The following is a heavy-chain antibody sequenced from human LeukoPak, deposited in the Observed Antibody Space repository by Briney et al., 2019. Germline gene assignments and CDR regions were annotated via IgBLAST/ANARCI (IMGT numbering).Heavy chain of an antibody. Sequence: PGGSLRLSCAASGFTFSSYEMNWVRQAPGKGLEWVSYISSSGSTIYYADSVKGRFTISRDNAKNSLYLQMNSLRAEDTAVYYCARGVLNRFPDAFDIWGQGTMVTVSS. CDR1: GFTFSSYE. V-gene: IGHV3-48*03. CDR2: ISSSGSTI. CDR3: ARGVLNRFPDAFDI. J-gene: IGHJ3*02. D-gene: IGHD1-14*01.